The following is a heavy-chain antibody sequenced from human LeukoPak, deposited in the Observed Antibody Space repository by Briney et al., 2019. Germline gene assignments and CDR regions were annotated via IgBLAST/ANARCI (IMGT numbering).Heavy chain of an antibody. CDR3: ARDNGGTFDY. J-gene: IGHJ4*02. CDR1: GFTFSSYA. D-gene: IGHD4-23*01. Sequence: PGGSLRLSCAASGFTFSSYAMHWVRQAPGKGLEWVAVISYDGSNKYYADSVKGRFTISRDNSKNTLYLQMNSLRAEDTAVYYCARDNGGTFDYWGQGTLVTVSS. CDR2: ISYDGSNK. V-gene: IGHV3-30*04.